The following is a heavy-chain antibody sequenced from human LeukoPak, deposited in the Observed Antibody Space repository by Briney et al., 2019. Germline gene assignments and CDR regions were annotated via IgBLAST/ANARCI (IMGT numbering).Heavy chain of an antibody. D-gene: IGHD5-24*01. Sequence: ASVKVPCKASGYTFTGYYMHWVRQAPGQGLEWMGWINPNSGGTNYAQKFQGRVTMTRDTSISTAYMELSRLRSDDTAVYYCARGTRWLQPYYFDYWGKGTLVTVSS. CDR1: GYTFTGYY. CDR3: ARGTRWLQPYYFDY. CDR2: INPNSGGT. J-gene: IGHJ4*02. V-gene: IGHV1-2*02.